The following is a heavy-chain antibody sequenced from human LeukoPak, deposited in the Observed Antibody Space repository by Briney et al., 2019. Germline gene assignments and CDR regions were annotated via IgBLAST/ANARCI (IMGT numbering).Heavy chain of an antibody. Sequence: GESLKISCKGSGYSFTSYWIGWVRQMPGKGLEWMGIIYPGDSDTRYSPSFQGQVTISADKSISTAYLQWSSLKASDTAMYYCARLPWSGYYYYYMDGWGKGTTVTVSS. CDR2: IYPGDSDT. V-gene: IGHV5-51*01. D-gene: IGHD3-3*01. J-gene: IGHJ6*03. CDR3: ARLPWSGYYYYYMDG. CDR1: GYSFTSYW.